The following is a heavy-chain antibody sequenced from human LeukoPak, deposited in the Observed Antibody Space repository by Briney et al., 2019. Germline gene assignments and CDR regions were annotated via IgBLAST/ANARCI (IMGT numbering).Heavy chain of an antibody. CDR2: FDPEDGET. Sequence: ASVKVSCKVSGYTLTELSMHWVRQAPGKGPEGMGGFDPEDGETIYAQKFQGRVTMTEDTSTDTAYMELSSLRSEDTAVYYCATGTTGGYGSGSYFLFDYWGPGTLVTVPS. CDR1: GYTLTELS. V-gene: IGHV1-24*01. J-gene: IGHJ4*02. D-gene: IGHD3-10*01. CDR3: ATGTTGGYGSGSYFLFDY.